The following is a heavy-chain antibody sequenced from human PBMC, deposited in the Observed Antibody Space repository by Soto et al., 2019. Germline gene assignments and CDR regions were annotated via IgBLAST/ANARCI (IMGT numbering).Heavy chain of an antibody. CDR2: IWYDGSNK. V-gene: IGHV3-33*01. CDR3: ARDSYSSRWYRWFDP. D-gene: IGHD6-13*01. CDR1: GFTFSSYG. Sequence: PGGSLRLSCAASGFTFSSYGMHWVRQAPGKGLEWVAVIWYDGSNKYYADSVKGRFTISRDNSKNTLYLQMNSLRAEDTAVYYCARDSYSSRWYRWFDPWGQGTLVTVSS. J-gene: IGHJ5*02.